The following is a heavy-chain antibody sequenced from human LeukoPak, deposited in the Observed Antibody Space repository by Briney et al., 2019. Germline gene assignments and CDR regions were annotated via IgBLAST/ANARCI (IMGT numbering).Heavy chain of an antibody. D-gene: IGHD1-26*01. J-gene: IGHJ3*02. V-gene: IGHV3-48*03. CDR1: GFTFANFA. CDR2: ISSGGSTV. CDR3: ARVIIVGATGI. Sequence: GGSLRLSCAASGFTFANFAMRWVRQAPGKGLEWVSYISSGGSTVHYADSVKGRFTISRDNAKNSLYLQMNSLRAEDTAVYYCARVIIVGATGIWGQGTMVTVSS.